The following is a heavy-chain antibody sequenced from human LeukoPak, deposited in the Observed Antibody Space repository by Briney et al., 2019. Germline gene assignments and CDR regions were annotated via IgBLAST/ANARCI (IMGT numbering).Heavy chain of an antibody. D-gene: IGHD2-2*02. CDR3: ARARRPYSSCTSCYKPYYYYMDA. V-gene: IGHV4-4*07. CDR2: IYTSGST. CDR1: GGSISSYY. Sequence: PSETLSLTCTVSGGSISSYYWSWIRQPAGKGLEWIGRIYTSGSTNYNPSLKSRVTMSVDTSKNQFSLKLSSVTAADTAVYYCARARRPYSSCTSCYKPYYYYMDALGKGTTVTVSS. J-gene: IGHJ6*03.